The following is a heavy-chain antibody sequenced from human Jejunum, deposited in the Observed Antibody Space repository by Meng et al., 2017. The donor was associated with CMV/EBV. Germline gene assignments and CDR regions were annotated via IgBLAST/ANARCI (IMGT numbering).Heavy chain of an antibody. CDR3: ARGSIFVSFDS. CDR2: IHDTGST. V-gene: IGHV4-30-4*08. J-gene: IGHJ4*02. CDR1: GGSIGSGDYY. D-gene: IGHD3-3*01. Sequence: VRVEGSGPGLVKPLQPLSPPCSVSGGSIGSGDYYWSWIRQPPGKGLEWIGYIHDTGSTYYNPSLKSRVDISLGTSRNHFSLTLSSVTAEDTAVYFCARGSIFVSFDSWGQGTLVTVSS.